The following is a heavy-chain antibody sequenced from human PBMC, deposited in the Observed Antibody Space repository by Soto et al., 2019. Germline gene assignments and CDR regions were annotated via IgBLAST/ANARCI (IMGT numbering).Heavy chain of an antibody. Sequence: ASETLSLTCVVFGGSITSSGYYWVWVRQPPGMGLEWIGSINYSGTTYYTSSLRGRVTISVDTAMNQFSLRLSSVAAADKGVYFCARLRTTPNLNLFDMWGQGTMVT. J-gene: IGHJ3*02. D-gene: IGHD4-4*01. CDR1: GGSITSSGYY. CDR3: ARLRTTPNLNLFDM. V-gene: IGHV4-39*01. CDR2: INYSGTT.